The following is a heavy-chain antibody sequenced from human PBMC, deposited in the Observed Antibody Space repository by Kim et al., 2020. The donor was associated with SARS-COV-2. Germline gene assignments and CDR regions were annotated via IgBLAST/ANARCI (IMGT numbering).Heavy chain of an antibody. CDR1: GFTFSSYA. J-gene: IGHJ5*02. Sequence: GGSLRLSCAASGFTFSSYAMSWVRQAPGKGLEWVSAISGSGGSTYYADSVKGRFTISRDNSKNTLYLQMNSLRAEDTAVYYCAKVGDTAMGWRYNWFDPWGQGTLVTVSS. D-gene: IGHD5-18*01. CDR3: AKVGDTAMGWRYNWFDP. V-gene: IGHV3-23*01. CDR2: ISGSGGST.